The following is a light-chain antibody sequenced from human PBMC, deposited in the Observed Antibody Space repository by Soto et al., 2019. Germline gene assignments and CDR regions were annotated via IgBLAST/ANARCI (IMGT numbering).Light chain of an antibody. CDR1: SSDIGGYDS. Sequence: QSALTQPASVSGSPGQSITISCTGTSSDIGGYDSVSWYQQHPGNAPKLMIYDVINRPSGVSNRFSGSKSGSTASLTISGLQADDEADYYFASYASSSIWVFGGGNKVTVL. J-gene: IGLJ3*02. V-gene: IGLV2-14*03. CDR2: DVI. CDR3: ASYASSSIWV.